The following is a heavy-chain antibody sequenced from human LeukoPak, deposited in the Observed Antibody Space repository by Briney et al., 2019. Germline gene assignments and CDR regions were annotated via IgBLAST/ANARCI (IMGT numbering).Heavy chain of an antibody. CDR3: AKLGITMIVVPLDYFDY. V-gene: IGHV3-23*01. J-gene: IGHJ4*02. Sequence: GGSLRLSRAASGFTFSSYAMSWVRQAPGKGLEWVSAISGSGGSTYYADSVKGRFTISRDNSKNTLYLQMNSLRAEDTAVYYCAKLGITMIVVPLDYFDYWGQGTLVTVSS. CDR1: GFTFSSYA. D-gene: IGHD3-22*01. CDR2: ISGSGGST.